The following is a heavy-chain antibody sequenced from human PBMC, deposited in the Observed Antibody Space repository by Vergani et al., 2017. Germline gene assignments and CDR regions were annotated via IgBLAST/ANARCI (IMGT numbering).Heavy chain of an antibody. CDR1: GVSITSGSYY. D-gene: IGHD6-13*01. CDR3: AREGVDRRSYTSTRYKGWFDP. V-gene: IGHV4-61*02. CDR2: IHTSGST. J-gene: IGHJ5*02. Sequence: QVQLQESGPGLVKPSQTLSLSCTVSGVSITSGSYYWNWIRQPAGKGLEWIGRIHTSGSTDYNPSLKSRVTVSIDTSKNQVSLKLRSVTAADTAVYYCAREGVDRRSYTSTRYKGWFDPWGQGTLVTVSS.